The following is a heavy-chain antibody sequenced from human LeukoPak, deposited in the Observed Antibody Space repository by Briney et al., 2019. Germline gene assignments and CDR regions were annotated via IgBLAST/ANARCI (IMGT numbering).Heavy chain of an antibody. D-gene: IGHD5-24*01. CDR1: GRSLSSYY. CDR3: ARLRRDGYNDFDY. Sequence: SETLSLTCTVSGRSLSSYYGSWIRQPAGKGREWLGRIYNSGSTNYNPSLNSRVTMSVDTSNNQFSLKLSSVTAADTAVYYCARLRRDGYNDFDYWGQGTLVTVSS. CDR2: IYNSGST. V-gene: IGHV4-4*07. J-gene: IGHJ4*02.